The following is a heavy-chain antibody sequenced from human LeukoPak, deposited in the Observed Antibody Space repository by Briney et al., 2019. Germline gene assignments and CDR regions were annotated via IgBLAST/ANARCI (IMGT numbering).Heavy chain of an antibody. J-gene: IGHJ4*02. V-gene: IGHV4-31*03. D-gene: IGHD3-22*01. CDR3: ARDYDSSGYYLLY. CDR2: IYYSGST. CDR1: GGSISSGGYY. Sequence: PSETLSLTCTVSGGSISSGGYYWSWIRQHPGKGLEWIGYIYYSGSTYYNPSLKSRVTISVDTSKNQFSLKLSSVTAADTAVYYCARDYDSSGYYLLYWGQGTLVTASS.